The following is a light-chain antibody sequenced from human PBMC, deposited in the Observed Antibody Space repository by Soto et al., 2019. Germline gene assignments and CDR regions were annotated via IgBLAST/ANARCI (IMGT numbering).Light chain of an antibody. CDR3: SSYTSSSTPYV. CDR1: SSDVGGYNY. Sequence: QSVLTQPASVSGSPGQSITISCTGTSSDVGGYNYVSWYQPHPGKAPKLMIYEVSNRPSGVSNRFPGSKSGNTASLTISGLQAEDEADYYCSSYTSSSTPYVFGTGTKVTVL. V-gene: IGLV2-14*01. J-gene: IGLJ1*01. CDR2: EVS.